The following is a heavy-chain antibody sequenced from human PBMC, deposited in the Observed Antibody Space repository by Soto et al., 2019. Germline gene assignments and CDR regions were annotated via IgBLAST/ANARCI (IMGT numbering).Heavy chain of an antibody. CDR1: GGTFSSDA. V-gene: IGHV1-69*13. J-gene: IGHJ6*02. CDR2: IIPILGTA. Sequence: SVKVSCKASGGTFSSDAISWVRQAPGQGLEWMGGIIPILGTANYAQKFQGRVTITADESTSTAYMELSSLRSEDTAVYYCARDQMGATDPYYGMDVWGQGTTVTVS. D-gene: IGHD1-26*01. CDR3: ARDQMGATDPYYGMDV.